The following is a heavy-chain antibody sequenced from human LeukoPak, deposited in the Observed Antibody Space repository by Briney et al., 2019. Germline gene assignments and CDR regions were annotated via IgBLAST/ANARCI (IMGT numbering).Heavy chain of an antibody. CDR1: ADIFSSYA. D-gene: IGHD2-15*01. V-gene: IGHV1-69*04. J-gene: IGHJ4*02. Sequence: ASVKVSCKTSADIFSSYAINWVRQAPGQGLEGMRRIIPLTGVVNYGQKLQTRVTISADKSTSTAYMEVSSLRFEDTAVYFCARERRCSAGSCYAADLDSWGQGTLVTVSS. CDR2: IIPLTGVV. CDR3: ARERRCSAGSCYAADLDS.